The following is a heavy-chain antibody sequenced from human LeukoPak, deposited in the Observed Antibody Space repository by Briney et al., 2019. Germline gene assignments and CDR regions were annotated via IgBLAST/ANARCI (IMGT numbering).Heavy chain of an antibody. D-gene: IGHD5-12*01. CDR3: ARQVATKGEWAFDV. CDR1: GYFSTSYY. V-gene: IGHV4-38-2*02. CDR2: IRHDGHT. Sequence: PSETLSLTCTVSGYFSTSYYWGWIRQPPGKGLEWIASIRHDGHTHYNASLKSQVTISIDMSRNQFSLKLNSLTAADTAVYYCARQVATKGEWAFDVWGQGTMVTVSS. J-gene: IGHJ3*01.